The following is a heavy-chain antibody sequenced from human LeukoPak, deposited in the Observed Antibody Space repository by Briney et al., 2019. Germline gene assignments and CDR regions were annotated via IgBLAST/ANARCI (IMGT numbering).Heavy chain of an antibody. D-gene: IGHD5-24*01. Sequence: SETLSLTCAVYGGSFSGYYWSWVRQPPGKGLEWIGYTYYSGNTNYNPSLKSRVTISLDTSKKQFSLILTSVTAADTAVYYCARDRGDGYNTFDYWGQGTLVTVSS. CDR2: TYYSGNT. V-gene: IGHV4-59*01. CDR1: GGSFSGYY. J-gene: IGHJ4*02. CDR3: ARDRGDGYNTFDY.